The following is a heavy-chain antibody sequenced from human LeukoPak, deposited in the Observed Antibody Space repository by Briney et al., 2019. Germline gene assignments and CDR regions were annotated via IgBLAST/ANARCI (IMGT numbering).Heavy chain of an antibody. J-gene: IGHJ4*02. V-gene: IGHV3-74*01. D-gene: IGHD5-24*01. CDR2: INSDGSNT. CDR3: ASRDY. Sequence: GGSLRLSCAGSGFTFSSNWMHGVGQVPGKGLVWVSRINSDGSNTNYADSVKGRCTISRDNAKNTLYLQMNSLGADDTAVYYCASRDYWGQGTLVTVSS. CDR1: GFTFSSNW.